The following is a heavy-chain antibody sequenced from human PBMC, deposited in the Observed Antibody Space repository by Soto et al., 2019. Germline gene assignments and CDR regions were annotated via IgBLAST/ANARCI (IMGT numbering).Heavy chain of an antibody. CDR3: AKGLWTSGGDWFDP. CDR1: GFTFSSYA. D-gene: IGHD5-18*01. Sequence: EVPLLESGGGLVQPGGSLRLSCAASGFTFSSYAMSWVRQAPGNGLEWVSAISGSGGSTYYADSVKGRFTISRDNSKNTLYLEMNSRRAEDTAVYYWAKGLWTSGGDWFDPWGQGTLVTVSS. V-gene: IGHV3-23*01. CDR2: ISGSGGST. J-gene: IGHJ5*02.